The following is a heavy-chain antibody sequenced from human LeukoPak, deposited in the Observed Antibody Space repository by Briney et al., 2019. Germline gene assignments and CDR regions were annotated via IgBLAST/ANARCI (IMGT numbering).Heavy chain of an antibody. CDR1: GFTASNNY. CDR2: IYSGGST. D-gene: IGHD3-22*01. J-gene: IGHJ1*01. Sequence: GGSLRLSCAASGFTASNNYMSWVRQAPGKGLEWVSGIYSGGSTDYVDSVKDKFTIARDKSKNTVYLQMDSLRAEDTAVYYCARGPNYYDSGGNVQWLGYFQYWGQGTVATVSS. CDR3: ARGPNYYDSGGNVQWLGYFQY. V-gene: IGHV3-66*01.